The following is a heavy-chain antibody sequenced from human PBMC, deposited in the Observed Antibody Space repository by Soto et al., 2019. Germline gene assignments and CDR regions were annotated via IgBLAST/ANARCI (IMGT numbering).Heavy chain of an antibody. CDR2: IDPSDSYT. D-gene: IGHD3-22*01. Sequence: EVQLVQSGADVKKPGESLRISCKGSGYSFTTYWITWVRQMPGKGLEWMGRIDPSDSYTNYSPSFQGHVTISADKSITTAYLQWSSLKASGTAMYYCVRHSYDSAGNYYEGAYWGQGTLVTVSS. CDR1: GYSFTTYW. CDR3: VRHSYDSAGNYYEGAY. V-gene: IGHV5-10-1*01. J-gene: IGHJ4*02.